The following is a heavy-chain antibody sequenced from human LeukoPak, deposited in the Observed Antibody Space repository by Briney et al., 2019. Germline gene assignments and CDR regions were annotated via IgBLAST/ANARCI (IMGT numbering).Heavy chain of an antibody. V-gene: IGHV4-59*08. J-gene: IGHJ6*03. Sequence: SETLSLTCTVSGGSISSYYWSWIRQPPGKGLELIGYIYYSGSTNYNPSLKSRVTISVDTSKNQFSLKLSSVTAADTAVYYCARLIGHYYYYYMDVWGKGTTVTVSS. D-gene: IGHD3-22*01. CDR2: IYYSGST. CDR3: ARLIGHYYYYYMDV. CDR1: GGSISSYY.